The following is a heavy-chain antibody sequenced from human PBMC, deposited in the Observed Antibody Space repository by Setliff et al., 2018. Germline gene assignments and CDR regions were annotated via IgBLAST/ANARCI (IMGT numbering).Heavy chain of an antibody. Sequence: SETLSLTCTVSGGSISSRSYYWGWIRQPPGKGLEWIGSIYYSGSTYYKPSLKSRVTISVDTSKNQFSLKLSSVTAADTAVYYCARADSSGSRMFSLDYWGQGTLVTVSS. CDR2: IYYSGST. V-gene: IGHV4-39*07. CDR3: ARADSSGSRMFSLDY. D-gene: IGHD6-19*01. CDR1: GGSISSRSYY. J-gene: IGHJ4*02.